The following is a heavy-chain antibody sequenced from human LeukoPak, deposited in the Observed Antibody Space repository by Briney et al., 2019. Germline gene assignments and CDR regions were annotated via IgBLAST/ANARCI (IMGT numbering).Heavy chain of an antibody. CDR3: AKDPIGDFDYVWGSYRPIDY. Sequence: RGGSLRLSCAASGFTFSSYAMSWVRQAPGKGLEWVSAISGSGGSTYYADSVKGRFTISRDNSKNTLYLQMNSLRAEDTAVYYCAKDPIGDFDYVWGSYRPIDYWGQGTLVTVSS. D-gene: IGHD3-16*02. J-gene: IGHJ4*02. V-gene: IGHV3-23*01. CDR1: GFTFSSYA. CDR2: ISGSGGST.